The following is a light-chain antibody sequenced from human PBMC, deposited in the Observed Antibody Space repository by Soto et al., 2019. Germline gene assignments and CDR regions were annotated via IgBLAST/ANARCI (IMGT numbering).Light chain of an antibody. CDR1: QSSSNY. CDR2: GVS. Sequence: DIQMTQSPSSLSASAGDRVTITCRASQSSSNYLNWYQQKPGRAPKILMYGVSSLQSGIPSRFSGRGSGTDFTLTISNVQPEDSATYYGQQSYSTPFTFDQGTRLEIK. V-gene: IGKV1-39*01. CDR3: QQSYSTPFT. J-gene: IGKJ5*01.